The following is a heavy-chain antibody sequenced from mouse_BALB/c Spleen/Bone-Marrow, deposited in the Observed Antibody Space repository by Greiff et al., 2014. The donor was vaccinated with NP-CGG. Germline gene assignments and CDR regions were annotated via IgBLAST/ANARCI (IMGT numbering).Heavy chain of an antibody. J-gene: IGHJ1*01. V-gene: IGHV1S81*02. Sequence: QVQLWEPGAELVKPGASVMLSCKASGYTFTSYWMQWVKQRPGQGLGWFGEINPSNGRINYNEKFKSNATLTVEKASSTADMQLSSLTSEDSAVYYCARKYYGSSYVWYSDVWGAETTVTVTS. D-gene: IGHD1-1*01. CDR3: ARKYYGSSYVWYSDV. CDR1: GYTFTSYW. CDR2: INPSNGRI.